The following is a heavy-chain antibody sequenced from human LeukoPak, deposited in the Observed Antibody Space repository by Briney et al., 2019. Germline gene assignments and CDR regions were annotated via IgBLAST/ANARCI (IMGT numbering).Heavy chain of an antibody. D-gene: IGHD3-3*01. Sequence: GESLKISCKGSGYSFTSYWIGWVRQMPGKGLEWMGIIYPGDSDTRYSPSFQGQVTISADKSISTAYLQWSSLKASDTAMYYCARSHYDSFDPNWFDPWGQGTLVTVSS. V-gene: IGHV5-51*01. J-gene: IGHJ5*02. CDR3: ARSHYDSFDPNWFDP. CDR1: GYSFTSYW. CDR2: IYPGDSDT.